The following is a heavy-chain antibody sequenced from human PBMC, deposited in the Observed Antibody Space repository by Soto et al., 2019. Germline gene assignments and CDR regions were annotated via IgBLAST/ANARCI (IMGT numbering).Heavy chain of an antibody. CDR3: AGGEYRYGYCSDY. CDR2: ISSSGDDI. D-gene: IGHD5-18*01. CDR1: GFTFSGDS. J-gene: IGHJ4*02. V-gene: IGHV3-21*01. Sequence: GGSLRLTCAGSGFTFSGDSMNWVRQAPGKGREWVSSISSSGDDIHYVDSVKGRFTISRDNANKLLYLQMNSLRAEDTAVYYCAGGEYRYGYCSDYWGQGTLVTVSS.